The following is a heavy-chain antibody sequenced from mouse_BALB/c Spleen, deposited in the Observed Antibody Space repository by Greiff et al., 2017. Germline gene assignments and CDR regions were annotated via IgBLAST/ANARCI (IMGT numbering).Heavy chain of an antibody. CDR3: ARSYGSSYGAMDY. CDR2: INPYNDGT. CDR1: GYTFTSYV. Sequence: VHVKQSGPELVKPGASVKMSCKASGYTFTSYVMHWVKQKPGQGLEWIGYINPYNDGTKYNEKFKGKATLTSDKSSSTAYMELSSLTSEDSAVYYCARSYGSSYGAMDYWGQGTSVTVSS. D-gene: IGHD1-1*01. V-gene: IGHV1-14*01. J-gene: IGHJ4*01.